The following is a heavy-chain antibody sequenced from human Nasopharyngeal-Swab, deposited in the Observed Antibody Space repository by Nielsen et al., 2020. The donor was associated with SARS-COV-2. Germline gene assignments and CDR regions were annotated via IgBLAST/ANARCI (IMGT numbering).Heavy chain of an antibody. J-gene: IGHJ5*02. V-gene: IGHV1-18*01. CDR2: ISAYNGNT. CDR3: ASSLGYCSSTSCPRGWFDP. Sequence: SVKVSCKASGYTFTSYGISWVRQAPGQGLEWMGWISAYNGNTNYAQKLQGRVTMTTDTSTSTAYMELRSLRSDDTAVYYCASSLGYCSSTSCPRGWFDPWGQGTLVTVSS. D-gene: IGHD2-2*01. CDR1: GYTFTSYG.